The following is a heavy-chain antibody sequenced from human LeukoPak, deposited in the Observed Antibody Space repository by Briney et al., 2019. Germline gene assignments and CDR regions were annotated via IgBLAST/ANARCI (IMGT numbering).Heavy chain of an antibody. D-gene: IGHD3-10*01. Sequence: GGSLRLSCAASGFTFSDYYMSWIRQAPGKGLEWVSYISSSGSTIYYADTVKGRFTISRDNAKNSLYLQMNSLRAEDTAVYYCARELLWFGELFPYYFDYWGQGTLVTVSS. V-gene: IGHV3-11*04. J-gene: IGHJ4*02. CDR1: GFTFSDYY. CDR2: ISSSGSTI. CDR3: ARELLWFGELFPYYFDY.